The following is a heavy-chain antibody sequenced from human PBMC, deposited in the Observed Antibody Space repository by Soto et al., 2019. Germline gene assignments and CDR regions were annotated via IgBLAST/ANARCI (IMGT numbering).Heavy chain of an antibody. CDR1: GFSFSTYS. D-gene: IGHD4-17*01. V-gene: IGHV3-23*01. CDR3: ARWDGYGDV. Sequence: GGSLRLSCAASGFSFSTYSMAWVRHTPGKGLAWVSGLSGGGSNTFYADSVQGRFTISVDNSKNTVYLQMNSLRVEDTAVYYCARWDGYGDVWGQGTLVTV. CDR2: LSGGGSNT. J-gene: IGHJ4*02.